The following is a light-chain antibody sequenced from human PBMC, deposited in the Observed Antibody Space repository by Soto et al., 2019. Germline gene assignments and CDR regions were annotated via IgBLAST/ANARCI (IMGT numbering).Light chain of an antibody. J-gene: IGLJ2*01. CDR2: RNN. Sequence: QPVLTQPPSASGTPGQRVTISCSGSSSNIGSYYVYWYQQLPGTAPKLLIYRNNQRPSGVPDRFSGSKSGTSASLAISGLRSEDEADYYCAAWDDSLSGHVVFGGGTKVTVL. V-gene: IGLV1-47*01. CDR1: SSNIGSYY. CDR3: AAWDDSLSGHVV.